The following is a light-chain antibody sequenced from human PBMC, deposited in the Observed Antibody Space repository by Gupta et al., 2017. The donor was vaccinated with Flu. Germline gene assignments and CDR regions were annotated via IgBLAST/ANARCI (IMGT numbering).Light chain of an antibody. Sequence: DIVMTQSPLSLPVTPGEPASISCRSSQSLLNINGNHYLDWYLQKPGQSPQLLIYLGSNRASGVPDRFSGSGSGTDFTLKISRVEAEDVGLYYCRQSLQTPLTFGGGTKVEIK. CDR1: QSLLNINGNHY. J-gene: IGKJ4*01. CDR3: RQSLQTPLT. V-gene: IGKV2-28*01. CDR2: LGS.